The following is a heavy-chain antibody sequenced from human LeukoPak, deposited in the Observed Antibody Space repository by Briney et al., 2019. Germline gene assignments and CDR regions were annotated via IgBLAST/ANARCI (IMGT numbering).Heavy chain of an antibody. V-gene: IGHV4-31*03. D-gene: IGHD2-15*01. J-gene: IGHJ5*02. CDR1: GASISSDVSY. CDR3: ARELVEVGAANRIGFYP. CDR2: IYYSGTT. Sequence: SETLSLTCNVSGASISSDVSYWTWIRQHPGKGLEWIGYIYYSGTTFYNPSLESRVTISLDTSKSQFSLKLTSVTAADTAIYYCARELVEVGAANRIGFYPWGQGTLVSVSS.